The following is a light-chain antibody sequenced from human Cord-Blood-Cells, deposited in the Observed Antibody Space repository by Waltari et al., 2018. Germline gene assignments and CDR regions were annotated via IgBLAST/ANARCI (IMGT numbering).Light chain of an antibody. CDR1: QSISSW. Sequence: DIQMTQSPSTLSASVGDRVTITCRVSQSISSWLAWYQQKPGKAPKLLIYDASSLESGVPSRFSDSGSGTEFTLTISSLQPDDFATYYCQQYNSYWTFGQGTKVEIK. CDR2: DAS. CDR3: QQYNSYWT. J-gene: IGKJ1*01. V-gene: IGKV1-5*01.